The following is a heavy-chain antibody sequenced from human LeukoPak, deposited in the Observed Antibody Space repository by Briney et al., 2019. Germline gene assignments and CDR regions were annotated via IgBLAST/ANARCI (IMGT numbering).Heavy chain of an antibody. CDR3: ARDGEPHGYYDSSGYHDY. CDR2: IRYDGRNK. J-gene: IGHJ4*02. Sequence: GGSLRLSCAASGFTFSSYGMHWVRQAPGKGLEWVAFIRYDGRNKYYADSVKGRFTISRDNSKNTLYLQMNSLRAEDTAVYYCARDGEPHGYYDSSGYHDYWGQGTLVTVSS. CDR1: GFTFSSYG. D-gene: IGHD3-22*01. V-gene: IGHV3-30*02.